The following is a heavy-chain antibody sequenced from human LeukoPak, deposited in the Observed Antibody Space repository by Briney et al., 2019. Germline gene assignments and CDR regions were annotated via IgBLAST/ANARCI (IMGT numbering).Heavy chain of an antibody. Sequence: ASLKDSCKASGYTFTSYDINWVRQATGQGLEWMGWMNPKSGNTGYAQKFQGRVTMTRNTSISTAYMELSSLRSEDTAVYYCAFYSYGQGVFDYWGQGTLVTVSS. J-gene: IGHJ4*02. CDR1: GYTFTSYD. V-gene: IGHV1-8*01. CDR3: AFYSYGQGVFDY. D-gene: IGHD5-18*01. CDR2: MNPKSGNT.